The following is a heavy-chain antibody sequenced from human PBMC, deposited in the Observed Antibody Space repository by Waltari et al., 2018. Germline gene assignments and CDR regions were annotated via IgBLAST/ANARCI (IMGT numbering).Heavy chain of an antibody. V-gene: IGHV3-48*03. J-gene: IGHJ4*02. CDR3: ARVSSGSYYY. Sequence: EVQLVESGGGLVQPGGSLRLSCAASGFTFSSYEMNWVRQAPGKGLEGVSYISSSGSTIYYADSVKGRFTISRDNAKNSLYLQMNSLRAEDTAVYYCARVSSGSYYYWGQGTLVTVSS. CDR1: GFTFSSYE. CDR2: ISSSGSTI. D-gene: IGHD1-26*01.